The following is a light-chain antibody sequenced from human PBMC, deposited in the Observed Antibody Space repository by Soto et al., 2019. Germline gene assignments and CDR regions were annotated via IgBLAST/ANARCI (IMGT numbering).Light chain of an antibody. J-gene: IGKJ1*01. Sequence: DIQMTQSPSSLSASVGDRVTITCRASQTISSWLAWYQQKPGQAPKLLIYKASTLKSGVPSRFSGSGSGTEFTLTISSLQPDDVATYYCQHYNSYSEAFGQGTKVELK. CDR1: QTISSW. CDR2: KAS. CDR3: QHYNSYSEA. V-gene: IGKV1-5*03.